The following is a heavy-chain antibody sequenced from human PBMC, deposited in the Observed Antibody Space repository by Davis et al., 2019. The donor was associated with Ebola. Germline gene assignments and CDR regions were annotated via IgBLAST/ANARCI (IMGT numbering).Heavy chain of an antibody. D-gene: IGHD3-10*01. CDR1: GFTFSSYS. J-gene: IGHJ6*03. V-gene: IGHV3-21*01. Sequence: PGGSLRLSCAASGFTFSSYSMNWVRQAPGKGLEWVSSISSSSSYIYYADSVKGRFTISRDNAKNSLYLQMNSLRAEDTAVYYCARGLLWFGEPQWYYYYYMDVWGKGTTVTVSS. CDR3: ARGLLWFGEPQWYYYYYMDV. CDR2: ISSSSSYI.